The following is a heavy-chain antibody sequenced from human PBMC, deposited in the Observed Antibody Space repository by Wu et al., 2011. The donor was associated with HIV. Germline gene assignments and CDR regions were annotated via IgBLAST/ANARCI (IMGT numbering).Heavy chain of an antibody. J-gene: IGHJ4*02. CDR2: INPNSGGT. Sequence: QVQLVQSGAEVKKPGASVKVSCKASGYTFTDSYMHWVRQAPGHGLEWMGWINPNSGGTNYAPKFQGRVTMTRDTSISTAYMELSRLRSDDTAVYYCARDGAHNWGYNYWGQGTLVTVS. CDR3: ARDGAHNWGYNY. D-gene: IGHD7-27*01. V-gene: IGHV1-2*02. CDR1: GYTFTDSY.